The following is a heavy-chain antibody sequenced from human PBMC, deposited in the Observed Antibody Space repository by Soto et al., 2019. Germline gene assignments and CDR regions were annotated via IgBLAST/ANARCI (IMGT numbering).Heavy chain of an antibody. J-gene: IGHJ6*03. D-gene: IGHD4-17*01. V-gene: IGHV3-9*01. CDR1: GFTFDDYA. CDR2: ISWNSGSI. Sequence: EVQLVESGGGLVQPGRSLRLSCAASGFTFDDYAMHWVRQAPGKGLEWVSGISWNSGSIGYADSVKGRFTISRDNAKNSLYLQMNSLRAEDTALYYCAKDHRRGRGTTVTTWVPNYYYMDVWGKGTTVTVSS. CDR3: AKDHRRGRGTTVTTWVPNYYYMDV.